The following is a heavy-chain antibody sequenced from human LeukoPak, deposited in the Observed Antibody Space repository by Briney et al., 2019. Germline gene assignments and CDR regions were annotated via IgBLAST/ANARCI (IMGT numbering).Heavy chain of an antibody. CDR2: INPNSGGT. V-gene: IGHV1-2*02. Sequence: ASVKVSCKASGYTFTCYYMHWVRQAPGQGLEWVGWINPNSGGTNYAQKFQGRVTITRDTSISTAYMELSRLRSDDTAVYYCARNPPGYSSSWTFDYWGQGTLVTVSS. CDR1: GYTFTCYY. J-gene: IGHJ4*02. CDR3: ARNPPGYSSSWTFDY. D-gene: IGHD6-13*01.